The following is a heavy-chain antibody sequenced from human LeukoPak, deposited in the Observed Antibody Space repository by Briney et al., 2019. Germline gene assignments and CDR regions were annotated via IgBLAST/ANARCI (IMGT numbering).Heavy chain of an antibody. CDR2: IYYSGST. V-gene: IGHV4-59*08. Sequence: ASETLSLTCTVSGGSISSYYWSWIRQPPGKGLEWIGYIYYSGSTNYNPSLRSRVTISVDTSKNQFSLKLSFVTAADTAVYYCARGGNYGDYDGYFDYWGQGTLVTVSS. J-gene: IGHJ4*02. D-gene: IGHD4-17*01. CDR1: GGSISSYY. CDR3: ARGGNYGDYDGYFDY.